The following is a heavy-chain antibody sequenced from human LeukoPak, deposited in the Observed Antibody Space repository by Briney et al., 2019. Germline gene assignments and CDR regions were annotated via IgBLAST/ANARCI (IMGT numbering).Heavy chain of an antibody. Sequence: PGGSLRLSCAASGFTFSSYAMSRVRQAPGKGLEWVSAISGSGGSTYYADSVKGRFTISRDNSKNTLYLQMNSLRAEDTAVYYCAKDPSKLRLGELPYYFDYWGQGTLVTVSS. CDR3: AKDPSKLRLGELPYYFDY. CDR2: ISGSGGST. CDR1: GFTFSSYA. V-gene: IGHV3-23*01. D-gene: IGHD3-16*02. J-gene: IGHJ4*02.